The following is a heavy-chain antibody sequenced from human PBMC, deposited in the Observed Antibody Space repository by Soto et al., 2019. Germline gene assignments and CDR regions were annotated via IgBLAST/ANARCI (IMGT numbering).Heavy chain of an antibody. V-gene: IGHV4-59*12. CDR2: IYYSGST. CDR1: GGSISSYY. J-gene: IGHJ4*02. CDR3: AREGYGDYNYFDY. D-gene: IGHD4-17*01. Sequence: QVQLQESGPGLVKPSETLSLTCTVSGGSISSYYWSWIRQPPGKGLEWIGYIYYSGSTYYNPSLKSRVTISVDTSKNQFSLKLSSVTAADTAVYYCAREGYGDYNYFDYWGQGTLVTVSS.